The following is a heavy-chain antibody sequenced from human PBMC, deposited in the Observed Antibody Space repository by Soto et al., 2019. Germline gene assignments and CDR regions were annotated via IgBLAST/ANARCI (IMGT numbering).Heavy chain of an antibody. CDR1: GFTFSSYW. CDR2: INSDGSDT. Sequence: EVQLVESGGGLVQPGGSLRLSCAASGFTFSSYWMHWVRQAPGKGLVGVSRINSDGSDTTYADSVKGRFTISRDNAKNTLYLQMNSLRAEDTAMYYCTRDLAYYGSRSTVNWFDPWGQGTPVTVSS. V-gene: IGHV3-74*01. CDR3: TRDLAYYGSRSTVNWFDP. J-gene: IGHJ5*02. D-gene: IGHD3-10*01.